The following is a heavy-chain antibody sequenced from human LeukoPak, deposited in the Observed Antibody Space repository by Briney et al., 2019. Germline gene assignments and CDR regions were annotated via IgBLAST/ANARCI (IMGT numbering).Heavy chain of an antibody. CDR3: AREDHSNYNY. Sequence: PGGSLRLSCAASGFTFSSYWMSWVRQAPGKGLEWVANIKQDGGEEFYVDSVKGRFTISRDNARNSLYLQLNNLRAEDTAVYYCAREDHSNYNYWGQGTLVTVSS. J-gene: IGHJ4*02. V-gene: IGHV3-7*01. CDR1: GFTFSSYW. CDR2: IKQDGGEE. D-gene: IGHD4-11*01.